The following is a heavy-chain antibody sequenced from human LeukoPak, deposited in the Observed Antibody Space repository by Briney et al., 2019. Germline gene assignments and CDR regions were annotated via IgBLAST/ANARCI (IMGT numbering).Heavy chain of an antibody. CDR3: ATRTLYGGNGYFDY. Sequence: ASVKVSCKASGYTFTSYGISRVRQAPGQGLEWMGWISAYNGNTNYAQKLQGRVTMTTDTSTSTAYMELRSLRSDDTAVYYCATRTLYGGNGYFDYWGQGTLVTVSS. J-gene: IGHJ4*02. V-gene: IGHV1-18*01. CDR1: GYTFTSYG. CDR2: ISAYNGNT. D-gene: IGHD4-23*01.